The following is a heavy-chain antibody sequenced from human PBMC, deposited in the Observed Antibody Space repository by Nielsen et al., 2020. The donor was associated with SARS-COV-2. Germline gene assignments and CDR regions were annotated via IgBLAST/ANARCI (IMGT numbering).Heavy chain of an antibody. J-gene: IGHJ4*02. CDR1: GFTFSSYA. V-gene: IGHV3-23*01. CDR3: AKDDRYSGSYSAY. Sequence: GGSLRLSCAASGFTFSSYAMSWVRQAPGKGLEWVSAISGSGGSTYYADSVKGWFTISRDNSKNTLYLQMNSLRAEDTAVYYCAKDDRYSGSYSAYWGQGTLVTVSS. D-gene: IGHD1-26*01. CDR2: ISGSGGST.